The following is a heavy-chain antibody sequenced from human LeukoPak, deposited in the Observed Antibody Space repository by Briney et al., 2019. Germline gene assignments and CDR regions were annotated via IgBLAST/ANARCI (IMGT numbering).Heavy chain of an antibody. CDR3: ASSRFGDPYYFDN. J-gene: IGHJ4*02. CDR2: MYYSGIT. CDR1: GGSISSYY. V-gene: IGHV4-59*01. Sequence: SETLSLTCTVSGGSISSYYWSWIRQPPGKGLEWIGYMYYSGITNYNPSLKSRVSISVDTPKNQFSLKLSSATAADTAVYYCASSRFGDPYYFDNWGQGTLVTVSS. D-gene: IGHD3-10*01.